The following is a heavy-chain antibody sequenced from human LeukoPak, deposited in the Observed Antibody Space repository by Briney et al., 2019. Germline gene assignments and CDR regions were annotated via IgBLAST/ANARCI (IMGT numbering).Heavy chain of an antibody. CDR3: ARGSYGDWGWFDP. J-gene: IGHJ5*02. Sequence: SETLSLTCTVSGGSVSSGSYYWNWIRQPPGKGLEWIGYIYYSGSTNYNPSLKSRVTLSLDTPKNQFSLKLSSVTAADTAVYYCARGSYGDWGWFDPWGQGTLVTVSS. CDR1: GGSVSSGSYY. D-gene: IGHD4-17*01. CDR2: IYYSGST. V-gene: IGHV4-61*01.